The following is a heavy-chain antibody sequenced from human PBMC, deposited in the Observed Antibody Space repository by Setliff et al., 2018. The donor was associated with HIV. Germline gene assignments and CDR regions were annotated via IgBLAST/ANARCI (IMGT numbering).Heavy chain of an antibody. Sequence: SVKVSCKASGGTFRSHEISWVRQAPGQGLEWMGGIVPILNTGNYAPKFQGRVTITADESTTTAYMELSSLRSEDTAVYYCARIPNHSSGFDYWGQGTPVTVPS. CDR2: IVPILNTG. V-gene: IGHV1-69*13. D-gene: IGHD3-22*01. J-gene: IGHJ4*02. CDR1: GGTFRSHE. CDR3: ARIPNHSSGFDY.